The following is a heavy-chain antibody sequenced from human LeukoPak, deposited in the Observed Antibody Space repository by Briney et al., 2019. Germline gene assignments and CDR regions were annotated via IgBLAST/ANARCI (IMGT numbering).Heavy chain of an antibody. CDR3: ATDYYYDSSGYYDPFQH. J-gene: IGHJ1*01. CDR1: GFSVTSNY. V-gene: IGHV3-30*02. CDR2: IRYDGSNK. Sequence: GGSLRLSCAAAGFSVTSNYMTWVRQAPGKGLEWVAFIRYDGSNKYYADSVKGRFTISRDNSKNTLYLQMNSLRAEDTAVYYCATDYYYDSSGYYDPFQHWGQGTLVTVSS. D-gene: IGHD3-22*01.